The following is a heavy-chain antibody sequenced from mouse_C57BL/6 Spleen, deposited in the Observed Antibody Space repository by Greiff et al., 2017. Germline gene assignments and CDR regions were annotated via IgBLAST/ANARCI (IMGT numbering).Heavy chain of an antibody. CDR1: GYTFTDYY. CDR3: ARYYGSPHWYFDV. J-gene: IGHJ1*03. Sequence: VQLQQSGPELVKPGASVKISCKASGYTFTDYYINWVKQRPGQGLEWIGWLYPGSGNTKYNEKFKGKATLTVDTSSSTAYMQLSSLTSEDSAVYFCARYYGSPHWYFDVWGTGTTVTVSS. D-gene: IGHD1-1*01. CDR2: LYPGSGNT. V-gene: IGHV1-84*01.